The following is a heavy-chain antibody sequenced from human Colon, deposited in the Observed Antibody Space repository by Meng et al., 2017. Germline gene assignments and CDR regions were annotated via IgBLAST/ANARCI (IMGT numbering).Heavy chain of an antibody. D-gene: IGHD2-15*01. CDR2: IHTSGST. J-gene: IGHJ5*02. CDR3: ARDKGIVAAGARWFDP. CDR1: GDSISSYS. V-gene: IGHV4-4*07. Sequence: QVQLAESGPGLVKPSETLSLTCTASGDSISSYSWSWIRQTAGKGLEWIGRIHTSGSTTYNPSLKSRVTMSVDTSKNQVSLKLTSVTAADTAVYYCARDKGIVAAGARWFDPWGQGTLVTVSS.